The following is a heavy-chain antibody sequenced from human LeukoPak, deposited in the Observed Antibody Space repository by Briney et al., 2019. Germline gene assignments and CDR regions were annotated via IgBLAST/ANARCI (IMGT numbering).Heavy chain of an antibody. Sequence: SETLSLTCTVSGGSITGYYWSWIRQPPGKGLEWIANIYHTGSAHYNPSLKSRVTISVDTSTNQFSLKLSSVTAADTAVYYCARYCTSTTCILRGFDYWGQGTLVTVSS. CDR1: GGSITGYY. J-gene: IGHJ4*02. CDR2: IYHTGSA. D-gene: IGHD2-2*01. V-gene: IGHV4-59*08. CDR3: ARYCTSTTCILRGFDY.